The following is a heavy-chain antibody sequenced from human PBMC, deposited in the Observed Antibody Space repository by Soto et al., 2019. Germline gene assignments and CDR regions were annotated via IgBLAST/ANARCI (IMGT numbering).Heavy chain of an antibody. CDR3: ARDPFGCSGGSCYYGMDV. CDR1: GDTFTSYY. Sequence: ASVKVSCKASGDTFTSYYMHWVRQAPGQGLEWMGIINPSGGSTSYAQKFQGRVTMTRDTSTSTVYMELSSLRSEDTAVYYCARDPFGCSGGSCYYGMDVWGQGTTVTVSS. CDR2: INPSGGST. D-gene: IGHD2-15*01. V-gene: IGHV1-46*01. J-gene: IGHJ6*02.